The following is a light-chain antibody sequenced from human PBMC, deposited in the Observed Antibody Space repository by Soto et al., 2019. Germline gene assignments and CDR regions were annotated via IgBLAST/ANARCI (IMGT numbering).Light chain of an antibody. Sequence: QSALTQPSSVSGSPGQSITISCTGTSSDVGSYLLVSWYQQHPGKAPKLMIYEGSKRPSGVSNRFSGSKSGNTASLTISGLQAEDEADYYCCSFADSSTFEPVFGGGTQLTVL. CDR3: CSFADSSTFEPV. J-gene: IGLJ7*01. V-gene: IGLV2-23*03. CDR2: EGS. CDR1: SSDVGSYLL.